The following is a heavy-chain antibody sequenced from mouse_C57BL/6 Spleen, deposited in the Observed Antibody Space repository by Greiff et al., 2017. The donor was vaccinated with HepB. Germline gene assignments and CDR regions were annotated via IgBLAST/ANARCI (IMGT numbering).Heavy chain of an antibody. CDR1: GFSLTSYG. CDR3: ARNWGITDYYAMDY. Sequence: VQLVESGPGLVQPSQSLSITCTVSGFSLTSYGVHWVRQSPGKGLEWLGVIWSGGSTDYNAAFISRLSISKDNSKSQVFFKMNSLQADDTAIYYCARNWGITDYYAMDYWGQGTSVTVSS. CDR2: IWSGGST. J-gene: IGHJ4*01. D-gene: IGHD2-4*01. V-gene: IGHV2-2*01.